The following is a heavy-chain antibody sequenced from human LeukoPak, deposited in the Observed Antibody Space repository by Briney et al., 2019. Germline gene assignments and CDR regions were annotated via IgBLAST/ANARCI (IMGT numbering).Heavy chain of an antibody. Sequence: GGSLRLSCTASGFTVSSNYMIWVRQAPGKGLEWVSVIYSGGSTYYADSVKGRFTISRDNAKNSLYLQMNSLRAEDTAVYYCARGSGNYYNGMDVWGQGTTVTVSS. CDR2: IYSGGST. CDR3: ARGSGNYYNGMDV. V-gene: IGHV3-53*01. J-gene: IGHJ6*02. CDR1: GFTVSSNY. D-gene: IGHD1-26*01.